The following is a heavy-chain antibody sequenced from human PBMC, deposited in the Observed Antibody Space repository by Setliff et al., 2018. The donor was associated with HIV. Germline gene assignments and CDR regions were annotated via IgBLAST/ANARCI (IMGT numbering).Heavy chain of an antibody. J-gene: IGHJ4*02. Sequence: SSETLSLTCTVSGGSISTGGYYWSWIRQYPGKGLEWIGYIYNSGGTYYNPSLKSRITMSIDTSKNQFSLKLNSVTAADTAVYFCARASRWGSIPFDYWGQGTLVTVSS. CDR1: GGSISTGGYY. D-gene: IGHD2-21*01. CDR3: ARASRWGSIPFDY. V-gene: IGHV4-31*03. CDR2: IYNSGGT.